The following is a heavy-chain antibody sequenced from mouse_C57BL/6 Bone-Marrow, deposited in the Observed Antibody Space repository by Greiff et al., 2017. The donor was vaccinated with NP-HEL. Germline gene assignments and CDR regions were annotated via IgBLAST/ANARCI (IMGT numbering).Heavy chain of an antibody. D-gene: IGHD1-1*01. CDR3: ARAPHGSSLFMAMDY. CDR2: TFYSGIT. CDR1: GFSINSDCY. Sequence: VQLQQSGPSLVRPSQTLSLTCTVTGFSINSDCYWIWIRQFPGNKLEYIGYTFYSGITYYNPSLESRTYITRDTSKNQFSLKLSSVTTEDTATYYGARAPHGSSLFMAMDYWGQGTSVTVSS. V-gene: IGHV3-3*01. J-gene: IGHJ4*01.